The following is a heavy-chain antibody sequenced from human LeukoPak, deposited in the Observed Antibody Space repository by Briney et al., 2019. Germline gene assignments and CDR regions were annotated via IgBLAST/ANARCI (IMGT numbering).Heavy chain of an antibody. CDR1: GFTVSSNY. D-gene: IGHD1-1*01. CDR2: ISSSDSTI. J-gene: IGHJ3*02. Sequence: PGGSLRLSCAASGFTVSSNYMSWVRQAPGKGLGWVSYISSSDSTIYEDSVKGRFTISRDNAKNSLYLQMNSLRAEDTAVYYCAREGTSDAFDIWGQGTMVTVSS. CDR3: AREGTSDAFDI. V-gene: IGHV3-48*03.